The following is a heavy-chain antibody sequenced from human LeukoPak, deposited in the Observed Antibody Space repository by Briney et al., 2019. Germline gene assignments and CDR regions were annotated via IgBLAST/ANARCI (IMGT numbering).Heavy chain of an antibody. CDR2: ISYDGSNK. J-gene: IGHJ6*02. D-gene: IGHD3-3*01. CDR1: GFTFSSYA. Sequence: GRSLRLSCAASGFTFSSYAMHWVRQAPGKGLEWVAVISYDGSNKYYADSVKGRFTISRDNSKNTLYLQMNSLRAEDTAVCYCARVLRFLEWFYYYGMDVWGQGTTVTVSS. V-gene: IGHV3-30-3*01. CDR3: ARVLRFLEWFYYYGMDV.